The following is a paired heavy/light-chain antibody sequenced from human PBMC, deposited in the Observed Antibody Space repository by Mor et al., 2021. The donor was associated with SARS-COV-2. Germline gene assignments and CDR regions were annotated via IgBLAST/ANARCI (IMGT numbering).Heavy chain of an antibody. CDR3: ARSFIVVPGAISNWFDP. V-gene: IGHV3-33*03. CDR2: IWDDGSQK. Sequence: QVQLVESGGGVVQPGRSLRLSCAASGFTFSTYGMHWVRQAPGKGLEWVAVIWDDGSQKYYADSVKGRFTISRDNSKDTLYLQMNNLRAEDTAVYYCARSFIVVPGAISNWFDPWGQGTLVTVSS. D-gene: IGHD2-2*02. J-gene: IGHJ5*02. CDR1: GFTFSTYG.
Light chain of an antibody. Sequence: EIVLTQSPATLSLSPGERATLSCRASQSVSGYLAWYQQKPGQAPRLLIYDASNRATGIPARFSGSGSGTDFTLTISSLEPEDFAVYYCLQRRSWPLTFGGGTKVEIK. V-gene: IGKV3-11*01. CDR1: QSVSGY. CDR2: DAS. CDR3: LQRRSWPLT. J-gene: IGKJ4*01.